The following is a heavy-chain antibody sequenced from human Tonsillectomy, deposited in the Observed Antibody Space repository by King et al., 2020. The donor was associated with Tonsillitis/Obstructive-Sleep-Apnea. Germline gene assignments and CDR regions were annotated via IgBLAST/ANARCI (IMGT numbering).Heavy chain of an antibody. D-gene: IGHD2-2*01. J-gene: IGHJ6*03. CDR3: ARQPFPSCYYGVCYMDV. V-gene: IGHV4-34*01. CDR1: GGSFSGYY. CDR2: INHSGST. Sequence: VQLQQWGAGLLKPSETLSLTCAVYGGSFSGYYWSWIRQPPGKGLEWIGGINHSGSTNYNPSLKSRVTISGDTSKNHFSLKLSSVTAADTAVYYCARQPFPSCYYGVCYMDVWGKGPTVTVPS.